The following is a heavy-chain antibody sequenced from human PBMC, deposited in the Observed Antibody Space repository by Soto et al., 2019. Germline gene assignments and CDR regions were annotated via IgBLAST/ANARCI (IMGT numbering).Heavy chain of an antibody. J-gene: IGHJ6*02. D-gene: IGHD3-3*01. CDR1: GGTFSSYA. CDR3: AKAISSITIFGVVIIGDYYYGMDV. V-gene: IGHV1-69*13. Sequence: GASVKVSCKASGGTFSSYAISWVRQAPGQGLEWMGGTIPISGTANYARKFQGRVTITADESTSTAYMELNSLRAEDTAVYYCAKAISSITIFGVVIIGDYYYGMDVWGQGTTVTVSS. CDR2: TIPISGTA.